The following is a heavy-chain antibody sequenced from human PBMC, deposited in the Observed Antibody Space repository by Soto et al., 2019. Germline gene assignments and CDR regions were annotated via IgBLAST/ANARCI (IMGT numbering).Heavy chain of an antibody. D-gene: IGHD6-13*01. J-gene: IGHJ6*02. CDR3: ARTAAAGKYYYGTDV. V-gene: IGHV5-51*01. CDR1: GYSFTSYW. Sequence: GESLKISCKGSGYSFTSYWIGWVRQMPGKGLEWMGIIYPGDSDTRYSPSFQGQVTISADKSVSTAYLQWSSLKASDTAMYYCARTAAAGKYYYGTDVWGQGTTVTVSS. CDR2: IYPGDSDT.